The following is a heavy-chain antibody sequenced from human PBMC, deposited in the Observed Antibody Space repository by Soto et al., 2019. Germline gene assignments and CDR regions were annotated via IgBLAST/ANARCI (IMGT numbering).Heavy chain of an antibody. D-gene: IGHD1-26*01. Sequence: GGSLRLSCAASGFTFSSYDMHWVRQATGKGLEWVSAIGTAGDTYYPGSVKGRFTISRENAKNSLYLQMNSLRAGDTAVYYCARWSWTDAFDIWRQRTMVTVSS. V-gene: IGHV3-13*01. CDR3: ARWSWTDAFDI. CDR1: GFTFSSYD. CDR2: IGTAGDT. J-gene: IGHJ3*02.